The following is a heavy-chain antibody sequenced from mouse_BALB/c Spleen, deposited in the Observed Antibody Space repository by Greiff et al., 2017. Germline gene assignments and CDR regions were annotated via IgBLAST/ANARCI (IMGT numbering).Heavy chain of an antibody. Sequence: QVQLQQSAAELARPGASVKMSCKASGYTFTSYTMHWVKQRPGQGLEWIGYINPSSGYTEYNQKFKDKTTLTADKSSSTAYMQLSSLTSEDSAVYYCASDLPYFDYWGQGTTLTVSS. D-gene: IGHD2-1*01. V-gene: IGHV1-4*02. J-gene: IGHJ2*01. CDR1: GYTFTSYT. CDR2: INPSSGYT. CDR3: ASDLPYFDY.